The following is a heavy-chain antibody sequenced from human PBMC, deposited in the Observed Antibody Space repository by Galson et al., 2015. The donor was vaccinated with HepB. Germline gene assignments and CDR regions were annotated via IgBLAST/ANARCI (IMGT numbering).Heavy chain of an antibody. D-gene: IGHD2-2*02. CDR1: GSTFSNSA. V-gene: IGHV3-23*01. CDR2: ISISGDKT. CDR3: AKEEIPNDY. Sequence: SLRLSCAVSGSTFSNSAMTWVRQAPGKGLEWVSGISISGDKTYYADSVEGRFTISRDNSKNTLYLQMNSLKGDDTAVYYCAKEEIPNDYWGQGTLVTVSS. J-gene: IGHJ4*02.